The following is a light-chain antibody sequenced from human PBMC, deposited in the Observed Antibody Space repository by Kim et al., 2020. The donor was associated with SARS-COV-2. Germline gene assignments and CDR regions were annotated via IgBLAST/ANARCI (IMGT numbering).Light chain of an antibody. CDR2: GKN. V-gene: IGLV3-19*01. J-gene: IGLJ2*01. Sequence: SSELTQDPAVSVALGQTVRITCRGDSLRSYYATWDPQKPGQAPVLVIYGKNNRPSGIPDRFSASSPGNTASLTITGAQAEDEADYYCKSRGTSSNVVFGGGTQLTVL. CDR1: SLRSYY. CDR3: KSRGTSSNVV.